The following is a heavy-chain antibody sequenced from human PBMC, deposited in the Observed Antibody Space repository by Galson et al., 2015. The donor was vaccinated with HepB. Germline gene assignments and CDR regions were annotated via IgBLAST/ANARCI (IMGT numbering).Heavy chain of an antibody. D-gene: IGHD4-17*01. CDR1: GFTFSSYG. CDR3: ARAYYGDYARGGFDI. V-gene: IGHV3-33*01. Sequence: SLRLSYAASGFTFSSYGMHWVRQAPGKGLEWVAVIWFDGSYQYYAGSVTGRFTISGDNSKNTLYLQMNSLGAEDTAVYYCARAYYGDYARGGFDIWGQGTMVTVAS. J-gene: IGHJ3*02. CDR2: IWFDGSYQ.